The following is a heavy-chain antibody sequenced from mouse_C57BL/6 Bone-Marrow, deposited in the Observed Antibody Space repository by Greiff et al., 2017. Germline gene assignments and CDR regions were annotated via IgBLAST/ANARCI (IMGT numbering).Heavy chain of an antibody. V-gene: IGHV1-7*01. J-gene: IGHJ2*01. CDR2: INPSSGYT. D-gene: IGHD1-1*01. CDR1: GYTFTSYW. Sequence: QVQLQQSGAELAKPGASVKLSCKASGYTFTSYWMHWVKPRPGQGLEWIGYINPSSGYTKSNQKFKDKATLTADTSSSPAYMQLSSLTYEDSAVYYCARYDYGMSHDYWGQGATLTVSS. CDR3: ARYDYGMSHDY.